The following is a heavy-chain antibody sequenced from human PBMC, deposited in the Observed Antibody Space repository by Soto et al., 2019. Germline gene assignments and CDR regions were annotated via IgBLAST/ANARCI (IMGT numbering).Heavy chain of an antibody. CDR3: AKDRRAGGNYGFYSDF. Sequence: GSLKISCSASGFTFSSYGMNWVPQASRKGLEWVSFSSATGAGTYYADSVKGRFTISRDNSKNTLYLQMSSLRADDTAVYYCAKDRRAGGNYGFYSDFWGQGALVTVSS. CDR1: GFTFSSYG. V-gene: IGHV3-23*01. J-gene: IGHJ4*02. CDR2: SSATGAGT. D-gene: IGHD1-7*01.